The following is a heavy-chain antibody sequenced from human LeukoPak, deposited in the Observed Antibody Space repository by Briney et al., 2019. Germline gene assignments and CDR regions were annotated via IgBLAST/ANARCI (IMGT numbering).Heavy chain of an antibody. V-gene: IGHV1-46*01. CDR2: INPSGGST. CDR1: GYTFTSYY. D-gene: IGHD2/OR15-2a*01. Sequence: ASVKVSCKASGYTFTSYYMHWVRQAPGQGLEWMGIINPSGGSTSYAQKFQGRVTMTRDTSTSTVYMELSSLRSEDTAVYYCARGGPRRLAPPPEPNIGPVDFTFDYWGQGTLVTVSS. J-gene: IGHJ4*02. CDR3: ARGGPRRLAPPPEPNIGPVDFTFDY.